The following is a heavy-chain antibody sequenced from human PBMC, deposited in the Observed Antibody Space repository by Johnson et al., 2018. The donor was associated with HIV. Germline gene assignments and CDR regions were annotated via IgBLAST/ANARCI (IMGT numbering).Heavy chain of an antibody. CDR1: GFTFSSYG. CDR3: ARGMYADDYGDYLFLAPRLDAFDI. J-gene: IGHJ3*02. V-gene: IGHV3-30*02. Sequence: QVQLVESGGALVQSGGSLRLSCAASGFTFSSYGMHWVRQAPGKGLEWVAFIRYDGSNKYYADSVKGRFTISRDNSKNTLYLQMNSLRAEDTAVYYCARGMYADDYGDYLFLAPRLDAFDIWGPGTIVTVSS. D-gene: IGHD4-17*01. CDR2: IRYDGSNK.